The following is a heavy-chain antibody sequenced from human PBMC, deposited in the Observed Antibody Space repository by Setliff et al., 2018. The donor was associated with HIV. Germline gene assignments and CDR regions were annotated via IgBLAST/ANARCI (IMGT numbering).Heavy chain of an antibody. V-gene: IGHV1-2*02. D-gene: IGHD3-10*01. Sequence: GASVKVSCKASGYTFTGYYMHWVRQAPGQGLEWMGWINPNSGGTNYAQKFQGRVTMTRDTSISTAYMELSRLRSDDTAVYYCARDVAVHGSGSYYMIRSEPYFDYWGQGTQVTVSS. CDR3: ARDVAVHGSGSYYMIRSEPYFDY. CDR2: INPNSGGT. J-gene: IGHJ4*02. CDR1: GYTFTGYY.